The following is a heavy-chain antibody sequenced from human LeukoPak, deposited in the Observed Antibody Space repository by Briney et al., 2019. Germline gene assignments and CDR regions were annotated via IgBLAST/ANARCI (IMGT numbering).Heavy chain of an antibody. CDR2: INLRGST. CDR3: ARGGGNGVGWVGHYYYMDV. D-gene: IGHD4-23*01. CDR1: GGSFNDYY. V-gene: IGHV4-34*01. Sequence: SETLSLTCAVYGGSFNDYYWNWIRQPPGKGREWIGEINLRGSTTYNPSLKSRVTISLDESKNQFSLKLSSVTAADTAVYYCARGGGNGVGWVGHYYYMDVWGKGTTVTVSS. J-gene: IGHJ6*03.